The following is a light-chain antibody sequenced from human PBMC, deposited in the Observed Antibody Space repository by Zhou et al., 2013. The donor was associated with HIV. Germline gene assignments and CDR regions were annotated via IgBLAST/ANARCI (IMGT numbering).Light chain of an antibody. CDR1: QVISTY. Sequence: AIRITQSPSSLSASTGDRVTLTCRASQVISTYLAWYQQKPGRAPNLLIYGASTRATGIPDRFSGSGSGTDFTLTISRLESEDFAVYYCQQYGSFSPLTFGGGTKLQIK. V-gene: IGKV1-8*01. CDR2: GAS. J-gene: IGKJ4*01. CDR3: QQYGSFSPLT.